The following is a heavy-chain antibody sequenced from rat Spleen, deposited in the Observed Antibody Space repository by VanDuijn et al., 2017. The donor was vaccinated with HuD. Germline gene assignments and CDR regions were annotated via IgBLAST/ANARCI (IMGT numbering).Heavy chain of an antibody. CDR3: ARHGNYGTFAY. CDR2: INSAGST. V-gene: IGHV3-3*01. CDR1: GYTITSGYD. Sequence: EIQLQESGPGLVKPSQSFSLTCSVTGYTITSGYDWSWIRKFPGNKLEWMGYINSAGSTNYNPSLKSRISITRDTSKNQFFLQVNSVTTEDTATYYCARHGNYGTFAYWGQGTLVTVSS. J-gene: IGHJ3*01. D-gene: IGHD1-3*01.